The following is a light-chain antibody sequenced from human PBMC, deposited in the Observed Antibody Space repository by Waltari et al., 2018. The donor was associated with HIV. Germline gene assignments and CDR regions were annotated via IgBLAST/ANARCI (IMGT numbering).Light chain of an antibody. J-gene: IGKJ5*01. Sequence: DIQMTQSPSSLSASVGDRVTITCQASQDIYNYLNWYQQKPGKAPSLLIYDASNLKTGVPLRFSGSGSGTEFTFTISSLQPEDIATYYCQHYDNYPPSITFGQWTRLEIK. CDR2: DAS. V-gene: IGKV1-33*01. CDR1: QDIYNY. CDR3: QHYDNYPPSIT.